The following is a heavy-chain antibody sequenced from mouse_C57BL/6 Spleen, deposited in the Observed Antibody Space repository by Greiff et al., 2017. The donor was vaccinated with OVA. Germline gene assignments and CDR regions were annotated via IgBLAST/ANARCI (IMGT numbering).Heavy chain of an antibody. D-gene: IGHD1-1*01. J-gene: IGHJ4*01. Sequence: VKLMESGPGLVAPSQSLSITCTVSGFSLTSYAISWVRQPPGKGLEWLGVIWTGGGTNYNSALKSRLSISKDNSKSQVFLKMNSLQTDDTARYYCARERGPYGSSPFYAMDYWGQGTSVTVSS. CDR1: GFSLTSYA. CDR2: IWTGGGT. V-gene: IGHV2-9-1*01. CDR3: ARERGPYGSSPFYAMDY.